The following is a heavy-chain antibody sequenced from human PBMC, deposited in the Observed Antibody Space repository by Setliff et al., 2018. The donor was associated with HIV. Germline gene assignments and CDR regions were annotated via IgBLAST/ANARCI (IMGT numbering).Heavy chain of an antibody. Sequence: TLSLTCSVSGGSIGSGSYYWSWIRQPAGKGLEWIGHIYSTGGTRYNPSLESRLTILVDTSRNQFSLNLSSVTAADTAVYYCARAAYSGTYVWEPATDLWGRGTLVTVS. J-gene: IGHJ2*01. CDR2: IYSTGGT. CDR3: ARAAYSGTYVWEPATDL. V-gene: IGHV4-61*09. D-gene: IGHD1-26*01. CDR1: GGSIGSGSYY.